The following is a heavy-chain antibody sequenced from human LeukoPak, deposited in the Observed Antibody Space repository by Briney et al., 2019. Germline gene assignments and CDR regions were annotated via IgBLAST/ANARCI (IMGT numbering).Heavy chain of an antibody. V-gene: IGHV3-30*18. J-gene: IGHJ4*02. Sequence: GGSLRLSCAASGFTFSSYGMHWVRQAPGKGLEWVAVISYDGSNKYYADSVKGRFTISRDNSKNTLYLQMNSLRAEDTAVYYCAKDVFSRVVTAIPPDYWGQGTLVTVSS. D-gene: IGHD2-21*02. CDR1: GFTFSSYG. CDR3: AKDVFSRVVTAIPPDY. CDR2: ISYDGSNK.